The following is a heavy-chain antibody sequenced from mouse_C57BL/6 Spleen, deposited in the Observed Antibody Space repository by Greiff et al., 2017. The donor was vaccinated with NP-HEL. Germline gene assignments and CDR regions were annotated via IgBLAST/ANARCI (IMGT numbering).Heavy chain of an antibody. CDR1: GFSLTSYG. Sequence: QVQLQQSGPGLVAPSQSLSITCTVSGFSLTSYGVHWVRQPPGKGLEWLVVIWSDGSTTYNSALKSRLSISKDNSKSQVFLKMNSLQTDDTAMYYCARHWGGLRAMDYWGQGTSVTVSS. D-gene: IGHD3-3*01. J-gene: IGHJ4*01. CDR3: ARHWGGLRAMDY. CDR2: IWSDGST. V-gene: IGHV2-6-1*01.